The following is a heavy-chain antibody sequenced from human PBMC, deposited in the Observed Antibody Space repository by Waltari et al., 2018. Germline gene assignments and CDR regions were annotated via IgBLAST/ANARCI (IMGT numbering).Heavy chain of an antibody. Sequence: EVELLESGGGLVQHGGSLRLSCTTPGFHFSGNAMGWVRQAPGKGLECVSGIGSDLNTHYADSVKGRFTISRDNSKNTLYLQMNSLRAEDTALYYCVKDIFRWAFDIWGQGTMVTVSS. CDR3: VKDIFRWAFDI. D-gene: IGHD3-9*01. V-gene: IGHV3-23*01. CDR1: GFHFSGNA. CDR2: IGSDLNT. J-gene: IGHJ3*02.